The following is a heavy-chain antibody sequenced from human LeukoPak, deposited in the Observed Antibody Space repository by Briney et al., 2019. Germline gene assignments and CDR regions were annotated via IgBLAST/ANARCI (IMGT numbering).Heavy chain of an antibody. CDR2: IYYSGST. CDR3: ARHYYDSSGYYLEGFDI. Sequence: PSETLSLTCTVSGGSISSSSYYWGWIRQPPGKGLEWIGRIYYSGSTYYNPPLKSRVTISLDTSKNQFSPKLSSVTAADTAVYYCARHYYDSSGYYLEGFDIWGQGTMVTVSS. D-gene: IGHD3-22*01. V-gene: IGHV4-39*01. CDR1: GGSISSSSYY. J-gene: IGHJ3*02.